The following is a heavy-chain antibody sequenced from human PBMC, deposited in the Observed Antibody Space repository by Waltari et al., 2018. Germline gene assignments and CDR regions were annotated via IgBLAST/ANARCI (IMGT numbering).Heavy chain of an antibody. CDR2: IRGSGGST. CDR3: AKGRPAGKGELSV. CDR1: GFTFSSYA. J-gene: IGHJ6*04. D-gene: IGHD6-13*01. V-gene: IGHV3-23*01. Sequence: EVQLLESGGGLVQPGGSLRLSCAASGFTFSSYAMSWVRQAPGKGLEWVSAIRGSGGSTYYADSVKGRFTISRDYSKNTLYLQMNSLRAEDTAVYYCAKGRPAGKGELSVWGKGTTVTVSS.